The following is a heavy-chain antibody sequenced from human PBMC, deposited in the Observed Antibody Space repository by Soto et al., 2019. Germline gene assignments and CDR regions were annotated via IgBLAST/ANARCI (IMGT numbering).Heavy chain of an antibody. CDR3: ANRPYGGGYSRNWYFDY. CDR2: IYWNDDK. J-gene: IGHJ4*02. D-gene: IGHD6-13*01. CDR1: GFSLSTIGFV. Sequence: PTQTLTLTCNFSGFSLSTIGFVVCFIRQPPGEALDFVALIYWNDDKRYRPSLKSRLTIHKDPSKKQVVLTMTNLDPVDTATYYCANRPYGGGYSRNWYFDYWGQGTLVTVSS. V-gene: IGHV2-5*01.